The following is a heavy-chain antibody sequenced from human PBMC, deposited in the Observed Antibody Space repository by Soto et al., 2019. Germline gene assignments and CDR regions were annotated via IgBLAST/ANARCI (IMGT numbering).Heavy chain of an antibody. CDR1: GSTFTNYY. Sequence: ASVKVSCKASGSTFTNYYLHWVRQAPGQGLEWVGMINPSARSASYAQKLRGRLTMDRDTSTTTVYMELSRLTSEDTAVYYCARDNSAANGVLDHWGLGTLVTVSS. CDR3: ARDNSAANGVLDH. J-gene: IGHJ4*02. V-gene: IGHV1-46*04. D-gene: IGHD1-1*01. CDR2: INPSARSA.